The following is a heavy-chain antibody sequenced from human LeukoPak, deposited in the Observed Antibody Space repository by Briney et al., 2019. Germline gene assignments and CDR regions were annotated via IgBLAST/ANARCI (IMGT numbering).Heavy chain of an antibody. V-gene: IGHV3-74*01. CDR2: IKSDDCFT. D-gene: IGHD1-26*01. J-gene: IGHJ4*02. CDR1: GFTFSGYW. Sequence: GGSLRLSCAASGFTFSGYWMHWVRQAPGKGLVWVSCIKSDDCFTSIADSAKGRFTISRDNAKNTVYLQMNSLRAEDTAVYYCVRDNRSYNFDYWGQGTLVTVSS. CDR3: VRDNRSYNFDY.